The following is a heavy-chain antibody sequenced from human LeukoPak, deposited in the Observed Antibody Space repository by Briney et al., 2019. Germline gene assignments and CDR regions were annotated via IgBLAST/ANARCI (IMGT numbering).Heavy chain of an antibody. CDR2: ISSSGSTI. CDR3: ARVYYDSSPNYYYYGMDV. V-gene: IGHV3-11*04. Sequence: GGSLLLSCAASGFTFSDYYMSGIRQAPGKGLEGVSYISSSGSTIYYADSVKGRFTISRDNAKNTLYLQMNSLRAEDTAVYYCARVYYDSSPNYYYYGMDVWGQGTTVTVSS. CDR1: GFTFSDYY. J-gene: IGHJ6*02. D-gene: IGHD3-22*01.